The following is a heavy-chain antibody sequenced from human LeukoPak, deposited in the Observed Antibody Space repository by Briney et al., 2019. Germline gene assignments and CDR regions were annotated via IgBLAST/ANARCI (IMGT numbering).Heavy chain of an antibody. CDR2: IRYDGSDK. V-gene: IGHV3-30*02. D-gene: IGHD4-11*01. CDR1: GFNFSSYG. J-gene: IGHJ4*02. Sequence: PGGSLRLSCAASGFNFSSYGFHWVRQAPGKGLEWVTFIRYDGSDKYYADSVRGRFTISRDNAKKMLYLQMTSLKVEDTATYCARAGNSESIWGQGIPVTVSS. CDR3: ARAGNSESI.